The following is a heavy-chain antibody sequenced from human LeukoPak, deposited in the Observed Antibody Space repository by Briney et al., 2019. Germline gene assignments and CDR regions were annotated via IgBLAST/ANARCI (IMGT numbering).Heavy chain of an antibody. J-gene: IGHJ4*02. V-gene: IGHV4-59*12. CDR2: IYYSGST. D-gene: IGHD4-17*01. CDR3: ARDGDYEEGYFDY. CDR1: GGSISSYY. Sequence: SETLSLTCTVSGGSISSYYWSWIRQPPGKGLEWIGYIYYSGSTNYNPSLKSRVTISVDTSKNQFSLKLSSVTAADTAVYYCARDGDYEEGYFDYWGQGTLVTVSS.